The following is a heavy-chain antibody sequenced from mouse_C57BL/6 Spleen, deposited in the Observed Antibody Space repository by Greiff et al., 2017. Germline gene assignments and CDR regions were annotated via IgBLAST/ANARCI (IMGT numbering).Heavy chain of an antibody. CDR2: ISSGGSYT. D-gene: IGHD2-5*01. CDR3: ARHGVYSNYEYYFGY. CDR1: GFTFSSYG. J-gene: IGHJ2*01. Sequence: EVNLVESGGDLVKPGGSLKLSCAASGFTFSSYGMSWVRQTPDKRLEWVATISSGGSYTYYPDRVKGRFTISRDNAKNTLYLQMSSLKSEDTAMYYGARHGVYSNYEYYFGYWGQGTTLTVSS. V-gene: IGHV5-6*01.